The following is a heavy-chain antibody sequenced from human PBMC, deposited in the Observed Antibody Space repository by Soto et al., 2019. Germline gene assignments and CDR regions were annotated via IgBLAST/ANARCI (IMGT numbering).Heavy chain of an antibody. CDR1: GYTFSTYG. CDR2: LNGGTGQT. Sequence: ASVKVSCKASGYTFSTYGMHWVRQAPGQSLEWMGWLNGGTGQTRYSQRFQDRVIITRDTSASTGYMELSSLRSEDTAVYYCARGKGMEENYFYYGLDIWGQGTTVPVSS. J-gene: IGHJ6*02. V-gene: IGHV1-3*01. D-gene: IGHD1-1*01. CDR3: ARGKGMEENYFYYGLDI.